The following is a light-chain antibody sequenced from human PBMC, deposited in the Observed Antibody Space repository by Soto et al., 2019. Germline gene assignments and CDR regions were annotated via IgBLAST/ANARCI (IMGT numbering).Light chain of an antibody. Sequence: QSALTQPASVSGSPGQSIAISCTGTSSDVGRYKSVAWYQQHPGRAPKLMRYDDSDPPLGVSDRFSGAKSGNTASLTITGLHAEDEADYYCSSYTTTNTRVFGAGTKLTVL. CDR1: SSDVGRYKS. CDR2: DDS. J-gene: IGLJ1*01. CDR3: SSYTTTNTRV. V-gene: IGLV2-14*03.